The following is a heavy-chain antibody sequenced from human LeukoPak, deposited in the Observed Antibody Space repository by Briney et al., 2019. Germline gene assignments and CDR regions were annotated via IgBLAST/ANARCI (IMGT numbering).Heavy chain of an antibody. CDR2: IKPDGGDK. D-gene: IGHD6-19*01. Sequence: PGGSLRLSCTACGFTFSNFWMSWVRQAPGKGLEWVANIKPDGGDKYYVDSMEGRFTISRDNAKNSLYLQMNSLRAEDTAVYYCARGLFAGGWYPDYFDYWGQGTLVTVSS. J-gene: IGHJ4*02. V-gene: IGHV3-7*03. CDR1: GFTFSNFW. CDR3: ARGLFAGGWYPDYFDY.